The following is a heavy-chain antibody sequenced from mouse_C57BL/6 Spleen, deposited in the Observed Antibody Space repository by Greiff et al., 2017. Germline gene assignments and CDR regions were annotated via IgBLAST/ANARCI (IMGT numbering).Heavy chain of an antibody. Sequence: EVKLMESGPELVKPGASVKISCKASGYSFTDYNMNWVKQSNGKSLEWIGVINPNYGTTSYNQKFKGKATLTVDPSSSTAYMQLNSLTSEDSAVYYCARRGYDSAWFAYWGQGTLVTVSA. CDR1: GYSFTDYN. V-gene: IGHV1-39*01. CDR3: ARRGYDSAWFAY. D-gene: IGHD2-4*01. CDR2: INPNYGTT. J-gene: IGHJ3*01.